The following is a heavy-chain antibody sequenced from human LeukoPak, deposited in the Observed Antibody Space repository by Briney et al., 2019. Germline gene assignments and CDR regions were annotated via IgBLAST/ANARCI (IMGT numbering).Heavy chain of an antibody. CDR2: IHYNGRT. J-gene: IGHJ4*02. CDR1: GASISSDY. D-gene: IGHD1-26*01. Sequence: SETLSLTCTVSGASISSDYWSWIRQPPGKGLEWIGYIHYNGRTNHNPSLRSRVTMSVDTSKNQLSLKLSSVTAADTAVYYCARGGSGTYYHYWGQGILVTVSS. V-gene: IGHV4-59*01. CDR3: ARGGSGTYYHY.